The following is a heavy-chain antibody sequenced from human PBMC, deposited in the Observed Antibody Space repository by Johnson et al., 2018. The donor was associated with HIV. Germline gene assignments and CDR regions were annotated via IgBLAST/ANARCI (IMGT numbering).Heavy chain of an antibody. CDR3: ARDGVYSSPHDAFDI. Sequence: VQLVESGGGLVKPGGSLRLSCAASGFTFSNAWMGWVRQAPGKGLEWVGRIKSKTDGGTTDYAAPVKGRFTISRDDSKNTLYLQMNSLKTEDTAVYYCARDGVYSSPHDAFDIWGQGTKVTVSS. V-gene: IGHV3-15*01. D-gene: IGHD6-13*01. J-gene: IGHJ3*02. CDR2: IKSKTDGGTT. CDR1: GFTFSNAW.